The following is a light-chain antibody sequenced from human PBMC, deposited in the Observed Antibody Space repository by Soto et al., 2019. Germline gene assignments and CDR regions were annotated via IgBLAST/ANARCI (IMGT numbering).Light chain of an antibody. CDR2: AAS. V-gene: IGKV1-6*01. CDR1: QGIKND. J-gene: IGKJ1*01. Sequence: AIQVTQSPSSLSASVGDRVTITCRASQGIKNDLGWYQQKPGKAPKLLIYAASSLQSGVPSRFSGSGSGTDFTLTISSLQPDDFATYYCLQDYTYPLTFGQGTKVDIK. CDR3: LQDYTYPLT.